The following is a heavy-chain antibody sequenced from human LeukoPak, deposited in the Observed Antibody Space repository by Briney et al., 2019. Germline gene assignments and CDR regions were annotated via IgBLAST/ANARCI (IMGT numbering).Heavy chain of an antibody. CDR3: ARGRATYDFWSGYLFDY. D-gene: IGHD3-3*01. CDR1: GGPFSGYY. J-gene: IGHJ4*02. Sequence: SETLSLTCVLYGGPFSGYYWNWIRQSPGKGLEWIGEINHSGSTNYNPSLKSRVTISVDTSKNQFSLKLSSVTAADTAVYYCARGRATYDFWSGYLFDYWGQGTLVTVSS. V-gene: IGHV4-34*01. CDR2: INHSGST.